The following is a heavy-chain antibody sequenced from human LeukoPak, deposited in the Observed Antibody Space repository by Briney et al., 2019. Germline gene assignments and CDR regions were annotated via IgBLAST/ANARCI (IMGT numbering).Heavy chain of an antibody. Sequence: PSETLSLTCTVSGGSISSSSYYWGWIRQPPGKGLEWIGSIYYSGSTYYNPSLKSRVTISVDTSKNQFSLKLSSVTAADTAVYYCARVVYLYAYYYDSSGLDYWGQGTLVTVSS. J-gene: IGHJ4*02. CDR3: ARVVYLYAYYYDSSGLDY. CDR1: GGSISSSSYY. V-gene: IGHV4-39*07. CDR2: IYYSGST. D-gene: IGHD3-22*01.